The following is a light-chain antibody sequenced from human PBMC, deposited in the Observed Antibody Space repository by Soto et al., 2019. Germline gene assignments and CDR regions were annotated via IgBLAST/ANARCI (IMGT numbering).Light chain of an antibody. V-gene: IGLV1-47*01. J-gene: IGLJ2*01. CDR1: SYNIGSNY. CDR3: AAWDDSLSGPRV. Sequence: QSVLTQPPSASGTPGQRVTISCSGSSYNIGSNYVYWYQQLPGTAPKLLIYRNNQRPSGFPDRFAGSKYGTSASLAISGLRSEDEADYYCAAWDDSLSGPRVFGGGTKLTVL. CDR2: RNN.